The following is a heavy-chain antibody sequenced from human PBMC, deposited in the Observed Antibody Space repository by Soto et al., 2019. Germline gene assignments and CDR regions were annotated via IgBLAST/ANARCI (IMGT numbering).Heavy chain of an antibody. V-gene: IGHV1-8*01. CDR2: MNPFSGNA. CDR3: TRGQGNH. J-gene: IGHJ4*02. Sequence: QVQLVQSGAEVKKPGASVRVSCKASGYTFTSYDIYWVRQATGRGLEWMGWMNPFSGNAVYTQKFQDRVTMTRDTSINTAYMEMSGLRSEDTAVYYCTRGQGNHWGQGSLVTVSS. CDR1: GYTFTSYD.